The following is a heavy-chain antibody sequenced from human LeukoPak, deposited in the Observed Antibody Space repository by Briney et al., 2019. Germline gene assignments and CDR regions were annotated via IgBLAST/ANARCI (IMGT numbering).Heavy chain of an antibody. D-gene: IGHD6-19*01. CDR1: GFTFSSYA. V-gene: IGHV3-23*01. Sequence: PGGSLRLSCAASGFTFSSYAMSWVRQAPGKGLEWVSAISGSGGSTHYADSVKGRFTISRDNAKNSLYLQMNSLRAEDTAVYYCARGSSGWYEDYWGQGTLVTVSS. CDR2: ISGSGGST. CDR3: ARGSSGWYEDY. J-gene: IGHJ4*02.